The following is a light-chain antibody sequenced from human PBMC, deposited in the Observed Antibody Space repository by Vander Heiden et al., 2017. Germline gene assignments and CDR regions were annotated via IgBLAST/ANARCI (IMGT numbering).Light chain of an antibody. CDR3: QQYDNLPPLFT. CDR2: DAS. CDR1: QDISNY. J-gene: IGKJ3*01. Sequence: DIQMTQSPSSLSASVGDRVTITCQASQDISNYLNWYQQKPGKAPKPLIYDASNLETGVPSRFSGSGSGTDFTFTISSLQPEDIATYYCQQYDNLPPLFTFGPGTKVDIK. V-gene: IGKV1-33*01.